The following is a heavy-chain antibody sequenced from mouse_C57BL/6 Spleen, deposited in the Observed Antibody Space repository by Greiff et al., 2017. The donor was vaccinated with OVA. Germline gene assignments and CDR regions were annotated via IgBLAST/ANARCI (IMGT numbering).Heavy chain of an antibody. Sequence: QVHVKQSGAELVRPGASVTLSCKASGYTFTDYEMHWVKQTPVHGLEWIGAIDPETGGTAYNQKFKGKAILTADKSSSTAYMELRSLTSEDSAVYYCTRGKLYAFDYWGQGTTLTVSS. V-gene: IGHV1-15*01. D-gene: IGHD2-12*01. CDR2: IDPETGGT. J-gene: IGHJ2*01. CDR3: TRGKLYAFDY. CDR1: GYTFTDYE.